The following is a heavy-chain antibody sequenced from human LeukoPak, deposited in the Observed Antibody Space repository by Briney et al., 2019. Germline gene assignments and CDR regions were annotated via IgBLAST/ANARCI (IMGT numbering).Heavy chain of an antibody. V-gene: IGHV1-69*13. CDR3: AREDYYGSGSYWP. CDR1: GGTFSSYA. J-gene: IGHJ5*02. CDR2: IIPIFGTA. D-gene: IGHD3-10*01. Sequence: GASVEVSCKASGGTFSSYAISWVRQAPGQGLEWMGGIIPIFGTANYAQKFQGRVTITADESTSTAYMELSSLRSEDTAVYYCAREDYYGSGSYWPWGQGTLVTVSS.